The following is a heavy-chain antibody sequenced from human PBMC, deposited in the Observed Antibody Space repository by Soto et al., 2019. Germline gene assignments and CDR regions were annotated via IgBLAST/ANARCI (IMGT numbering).Heavy chain of an antibody. Sequence: PGGSLRLSCAASGFTFSSYAMHWVRQAPGKGLEWVAVISYDGSNKYYADSVKGRFTISRDNSKNTLYLQMNSLRAEDTAVYYCATEYCSGGSCSRAGQPWGQGTLVTVSS. CDR2: ISYDGSNK. J-gene: IGHJ5*02. V-gene: IGHV3-30-3*01. CDR3: ATEYCSGGSCSRAGQP. CDR1: GFTFSSYA. D-gene: IGHD2-15*01.